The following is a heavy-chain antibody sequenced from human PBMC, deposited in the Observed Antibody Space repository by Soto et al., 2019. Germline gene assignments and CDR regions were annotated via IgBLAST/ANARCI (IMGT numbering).Heavy chain of an antibody. CDR3: AKDLGMTAAGAIAFDY. J-gene: IGHJ4*02. CDR2: ISGSGDIT. Sequence: EVQLLESGGGLVQPGGSLRLSCVASGFTFSSYAMSWVRQAPGKGLEWVSVISGSGDITYYADSVKGRFTISRDNSKNPLYFQMNSLRAEDTAVYYCAKDLGMTAAGAIAFDYWGQGPLVTVSS. D-gene: IGHD6-13*01. V-gene: IGHV3-23*01. CDR1: GFTFSSYA.